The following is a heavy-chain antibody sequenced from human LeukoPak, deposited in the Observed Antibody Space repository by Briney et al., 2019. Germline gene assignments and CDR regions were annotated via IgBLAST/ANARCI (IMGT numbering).Heavy chain of an antibody. CDR1: GGSFSGYY. CDR2: VDHTGST. V-gene: IGHV4-59*01. Sequence: SETLSLTCAVYGGSFSGYYWTWIRQPPGKGLEWIGYVDHTGSTNFNPSLNGRVSISRDTSKNLFSLRLRSVTAADTAVYFCARGRVSSSTWYSTYYYYFYMDVWGKGTTVTVSS. CDR3: ARGRVSSSTWYSTYYYYFYMDV. J-gene: IGHJ6*03. D-gene: IGHD4-11*01.